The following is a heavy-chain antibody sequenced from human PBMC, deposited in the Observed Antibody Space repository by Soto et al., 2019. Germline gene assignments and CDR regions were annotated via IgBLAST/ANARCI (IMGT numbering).Heavy chain of an antibody. D-gene: IGHD1-7*01. Sequence: SETLSLTCAVYGGSFSGYYLSWIRQPPGKGLEWIGEINHSGSTNYNPSLKSRVTISVDTSKNQFSLKLSSVTAADTAVYYCARKLELRSQNFDYWGQGTLVTVSS. V-gene: IGHV4-34*01. CDR3: ARKLELRSQNFDY. J-gene: IGHJ4*02. CDR2: INHSGST. CDR1: GGSFSGYY.